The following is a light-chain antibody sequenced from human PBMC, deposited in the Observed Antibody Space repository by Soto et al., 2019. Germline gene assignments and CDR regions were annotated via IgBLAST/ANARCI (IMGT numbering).Light chain of an antibody. J-gene: IGKJ1*01. CDR2: KAS. CDR3: QQYNTGRT. Sequence: DIHMTQSPSTLSASVGDRVTITCRASQSISSWLVWYQQKPGKAPKLLIYKASSLESGVPSRFSGSGSGTEFTLTISSLQPDDFATYYCQQYNTGRTFGQGTKVDIK. CDR1: QSISSW. V-gene: IGKV1-5*03.